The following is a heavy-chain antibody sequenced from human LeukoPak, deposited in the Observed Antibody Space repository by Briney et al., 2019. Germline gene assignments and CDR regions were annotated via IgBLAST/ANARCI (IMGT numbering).Heavy chain of an antibody. D-gene: IGHD3-16*01. J-gene: IGHJ4*02. CDR2: IYHSGST. V-gene: IGHV4-59*01. Sequence: SETLSLTCTVSGGSISSYYWSWIRQPPGKGLEWIGYIYHSGSTNYNPSLKSRVTISVDTSKNQFSLKLSSVTAADTAVYYCARDYEGDYFDYWGQGTLVTVSS. CDR1: GGSISSYY. CDR3: ARDYEGDYFDY.